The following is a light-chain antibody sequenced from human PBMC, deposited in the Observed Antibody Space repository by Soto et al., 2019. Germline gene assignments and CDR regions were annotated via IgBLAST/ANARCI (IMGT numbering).Light chain of an antibody. CDR2: GAS. V-gene: IGKV3-20*01. J-gene: IGKJ1*01. CDR3: QQYGRSPSPTWT. Sequence: EIVLTQSPGTLSLSPGERATLSCRASQSVSSSYLAWYQQKPGQAPRLLIYGASSRATGIPDRFSGSGSGTDFTLTISRLEPEDFAVYYCQQYGRSPSPTWTFGQGTKVEIK. CDR1: QSVSSSY.